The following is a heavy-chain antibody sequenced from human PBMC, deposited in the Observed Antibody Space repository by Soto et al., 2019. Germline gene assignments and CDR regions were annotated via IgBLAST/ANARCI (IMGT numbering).Heavy chain of an antibody. Sequence: EVQLVESGGGLVKPGGSLRLSCAASGFTFSSYSMNWVRQAPGKGLEWVSSISSSSSYIYYADSVKGLFTISRDNAKNSLYLQMNSLRAEDTAVYYCASHRGYSYGYVFYYWGQGTLVTVSS. CDR2: ISSSSSYI. D-gene: IGHD5-18*01. J-gene: IGHJ4*02. CDR3: ASHRGYSYGYVFYY. CDR1: GFTFSSYS. V-gene: IGHV3-21*01.